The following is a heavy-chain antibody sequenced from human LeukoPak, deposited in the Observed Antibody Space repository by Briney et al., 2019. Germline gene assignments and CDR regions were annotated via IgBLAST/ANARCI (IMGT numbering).Heavy chain of an antibody. J-gene: IGHJ4*02. Sequence: ASVKVSCKASGYTFTSYGISWVRQAPGQGLEWMGWISAYNGNTNYAQKLQGRVTVTTDTSTSTAYMELRSLRSDDTAVYYCARDRKEYYDSSGYYYGQLGFDYWGQGTLVTVSS. V-gene: IGHV1-18*01. CDR3: ARDRKEYYDSSGYYYGQLGFDY. D-gene: IGHD3-22*01. CDR2: ISAYNGNT. CDR1: GYTFTSYG.